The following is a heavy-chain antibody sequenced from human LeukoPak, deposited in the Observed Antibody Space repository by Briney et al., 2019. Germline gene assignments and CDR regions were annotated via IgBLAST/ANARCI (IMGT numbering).Heavy chain of an antibody. Sequence: GGSLRLSXAASGFTFSSYAMSWVRQAPGKGLEWVSAISGSGGSTYYADSVKGRFNISRDNSKNTLYLQMNSLGAEDTAVYYCAKTSAAGSMMGYFDLWGRGTLVTVSS. D-gene: IGHD6-13*01. V-gene: IGHV3-23*01. CDR2: ISGSGGST. CDR1: GFTFSSYA. CDR3: AKTSAAGSMMGYFDL. J-gene: IGHJ2*01.